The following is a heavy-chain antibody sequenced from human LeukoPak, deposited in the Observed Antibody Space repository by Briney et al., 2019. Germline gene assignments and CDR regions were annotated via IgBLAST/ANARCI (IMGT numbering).Heavy chain of an antibody. CDR1: GYSISSGYY. J-gene: IGHJ4*02. CDR3: ARHGTPGIAAAVNY. CDR2: IYHSGST. V-gene: IGHV4-38-2*01. D-gene: IGHD6-13*01. Sequence: PSETLSLTCAVSGYSISSGYYWGWIRQPPGKGLEWIGSIYHSGSTYYNPSLKSRVTISVDTSKNQFTLKLSSVTAADTAVYYCARHGTPGIAAAVNYWGQGTLVTVSS.